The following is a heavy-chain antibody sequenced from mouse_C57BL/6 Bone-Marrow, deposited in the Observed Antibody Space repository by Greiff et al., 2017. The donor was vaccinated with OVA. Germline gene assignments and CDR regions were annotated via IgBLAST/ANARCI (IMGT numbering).Heavy chain of an antibody. V-gene: IGHV5-9-1*02. J-gene: IGHJ3*01. CDR1: GFTFSSYA. D-gene: IGHD2-2*01. CDR3: TRDPPYGYDWFAY. CDR2: ISSGGDYI. Sequence: EVKLMESGEGLVKPGGSLKLSCAASGFTFSSYAMSWVRQTPEKRLEWVAYISSGGDYIYYADTVKGRFTISRDNARNALYLQMRSLKSEDTAMYYCTRDPPYGYDWFAYWGQGTLVTVSA.